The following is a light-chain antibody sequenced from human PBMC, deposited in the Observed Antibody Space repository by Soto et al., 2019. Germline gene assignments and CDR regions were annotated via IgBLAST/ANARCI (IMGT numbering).Light chain of an antibody. CDR1: RSDVGGYKY. Sequence: QSALTQPRSVFGSPGQSVTICCTGSRSDVGGYKYVSWYQQFPGKAPKLIIYDVAKRPSGVPGRFSGSKSGNTASLTISGLQAEDEGDYYCCSYGGGRTPLGFGGGTKLTVL. J-gene: IGLJ2*01. CDR2: DVA. CDR3: CSYGGGRTPLG. V-gene: IGLV2-11*01.